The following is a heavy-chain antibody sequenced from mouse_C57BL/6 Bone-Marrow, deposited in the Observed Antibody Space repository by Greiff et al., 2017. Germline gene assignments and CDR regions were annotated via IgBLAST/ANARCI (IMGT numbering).Heavy chain of an antibody. Sequence: QVHVKQPGAELVKPGASVKMSCKASGYTFTSYWLTWVKQRPGQGLEWIGDIYPGSGSTNYNEKFKSKATLTVDTSSSTAYMQLSSLTSEYSSVYYCARPYYGNYWYFDVWGTGTTVTVSS. CDR2: IYPGSGST. CDR1: GYTFTSYW. J-gene: IGHJ1*03. D-gene: IGHD2-10*01. V-gene: IGHV1-55*01. CDR3: ARPYYGNYWYFDV.